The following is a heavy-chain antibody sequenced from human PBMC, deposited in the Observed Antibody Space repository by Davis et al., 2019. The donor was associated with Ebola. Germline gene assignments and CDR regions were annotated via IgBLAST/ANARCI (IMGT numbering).Heavy chain of an antibody. CDR1: GFTFDDYA. J-gene: IGHJ6*02. V-gene: IGHV3-9*01. D-gene: IGHD3-9*01. CDR3: ARTDYDILFYGMDV. CDR2: ISWNSGSI. Sequence: SLKISCAASGFTFDDYAMHWVRQAPGKGLEWVSGISWNSGSIGYADSVKGRFTISRDNAKNSLYLQMNSLRAEDTAVYYCARTDYDILFYGMDVWGQGTTVTVSS.